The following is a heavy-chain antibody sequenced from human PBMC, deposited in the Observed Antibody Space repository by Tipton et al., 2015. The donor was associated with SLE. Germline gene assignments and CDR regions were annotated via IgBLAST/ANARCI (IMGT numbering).Heavy chain of an antibody. CDR1: GDSISSGSYY. Sequence: TLSLTCTVSGDSISSGSYYWSWIRQPAGKGLEWIGHIYTSGSTNYNPSLKSRATISVDKSKNQFSLKLRSVTAAETAVYYCARSAGDRAYDAFDIWGQGTMVTVSS. V-gene: IGHV4-61*09. CDR3: ARSAGDRAYDAFDI. CDR2: IYTSGST. J-gene: IGHJ3*02. D-gene: IGHD7-27*01.